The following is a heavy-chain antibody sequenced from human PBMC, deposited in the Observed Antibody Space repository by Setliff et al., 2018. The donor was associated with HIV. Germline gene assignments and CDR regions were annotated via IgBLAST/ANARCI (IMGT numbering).Heavy chain of an antibody. V-gene: IGHV4-59*08. CDR1: GGSISSHY. J-gene: IGHJ3*02. CDR2: IHYSGAT. Sequence: PSETLSLTCTVSGGSISSHYWIWIRQPPGKGLEWIGYIHYSGATNYTPSLKSRVTISLDTSRTQFSLRLSSVTAADTAVYYCARHSRNVGVRGDAFDIWGQGTVVAVSS. CDR3: ARHSRNVGVRGDAFDI. D-gene: IGHD2-8*01.